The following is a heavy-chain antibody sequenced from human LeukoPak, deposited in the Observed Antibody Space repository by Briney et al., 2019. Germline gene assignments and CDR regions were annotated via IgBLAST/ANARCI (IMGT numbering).Heavy chain of an antibody. J-gene: IGHJ4*02. CDR2: INLDGRDK. D-gene: IGHD1-1*01. CDR1: GFIFNIYW. Sequence: GGSLTLFCAPSGFIFNIYWMRWARQARGEGRDWVANINLDGRDKLCVDSVTGRFTISRDNARDSVFLHMISLRADDTAVYYCATSADAAGTDWGQGTLVTESS. CDR3: ATSADAAGTD. V-gene: IGHV3-7*03.